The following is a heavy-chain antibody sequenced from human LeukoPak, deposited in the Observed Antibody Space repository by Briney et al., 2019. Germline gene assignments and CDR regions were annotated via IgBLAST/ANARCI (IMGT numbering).Heavy chain of an antibody. CDR1: GDSISSYY. D-gene: IGHD6-6*01. Sequence: SETLSLTCTVSGDSISSYYWNWIRQPPGKGLEWIGYIYYSGSTNYNPSLKSRVTISVDTSKNQFSLKLSSVTAADTAVYYCARVDPDSSSTLEVFDYWGQGTLVTVSS. CDR2: IYYSGST. CDR3: ARVDPDSSSTLEVFDY. V-gene: IGHV4-59*01. J-gene: IGHJ4*02.